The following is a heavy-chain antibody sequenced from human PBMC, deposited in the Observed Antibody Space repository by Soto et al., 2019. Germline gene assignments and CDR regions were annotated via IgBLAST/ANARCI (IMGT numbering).Heavy chain of an antibody. CDR3: ARDRVRGALPQYGMDV. Sequence: EVQLVESGGGLVKPGGSLTLSCAASGFTFSSYSMNWARQAPGKGLEWVSSIRGVGNNKYYAASVKGRFTISRDNAKNSLFLHLSGLTADDPAVYYCARDRVRGALPQYGMDVWGQGTTVTVSS. J-gene: IGHJ6*02. CDR1: GFTFSSYS. D-gene: IGHD3-10*01. CDR2: IRGVGNNK. V-gene: IGHV3-21*01.